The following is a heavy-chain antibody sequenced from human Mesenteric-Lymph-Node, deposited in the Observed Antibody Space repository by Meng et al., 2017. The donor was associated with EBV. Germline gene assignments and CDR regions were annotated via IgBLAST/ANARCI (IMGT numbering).Heavy chain of an antibody. CDR1: GGSVSSGGYS. V-gene: IGHV4-30-2*01. CDR3: ARRGIAEGFDF. J-gene: IGHJ4*02. Sequence: QLLGVDRRLVKPAPPLSLTCAVCGGSVSSGGYSWSRLRQQPGKGLEWIGYIYHFGSPTYNPSLKSRVTITVDRSKNQFSLNLTSMTAADTAVYYCARRGIAEGFDFWGQGTLVTVSS. CDR2: IYHFGSP.